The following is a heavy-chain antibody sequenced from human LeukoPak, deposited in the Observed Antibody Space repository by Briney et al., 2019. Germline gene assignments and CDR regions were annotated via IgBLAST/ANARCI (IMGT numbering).Heavy chain of an antibody. J-gene: IGHJ4*02. V-gene: IGHV4-34*01. Sequence: SETLSLTCAVYGGSFSGYYWSWIRQPPGKGLEWIGEINHSGSTNYNPSLKSRVTISVDTSKNQFSLKLSSVTAADTAVYYCARLFGQRGDCWGQGTLVTVSS. CDR2: INHSGST. CDR1: GGSFSGYY. CDR3: ARLFGQRGDC. D-gene: IGHD3-16*01.